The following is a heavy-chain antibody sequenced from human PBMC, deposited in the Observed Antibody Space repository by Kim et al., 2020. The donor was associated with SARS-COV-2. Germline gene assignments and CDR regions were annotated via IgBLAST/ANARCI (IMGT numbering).Heavy chain of an antibody. J-gene: IGHJ4*02. D-gene: IGHD2-2*01. CDR3: ARDSRQDIVLVPAAFRPDY. V-gene: IGHV1-18*01. CDR1: GYTFIDYG. Sequence: ASVKVSCKASGYTFIDYGITWVRQAPGQGLEWMGWINTYNGNRGNRKNAQKFQGRVTMTTDTSTSTAYLELGSLRSDDTAVYYCARDSRQDIVLVPAAFRPDYWGQGTLLTVSS. CDR2: INTYNGNRGNR.